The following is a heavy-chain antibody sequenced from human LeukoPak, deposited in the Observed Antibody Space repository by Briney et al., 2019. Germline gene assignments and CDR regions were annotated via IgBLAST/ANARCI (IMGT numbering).Heavy chain of an antibody. J-gene: IGHJ4*02. CDR3: AKGPKGYDFWSGYAPLDY. D-gene: IGHD3-3*01. CDR2: ISWDGGST. Sequence: GGSLRLSCAASGFTFDDYAMHWVRQAPGKGLEWVSLISWDGGSTYYADSVKGRFTISRDNSKNSPYLQMNSLRAEDTALYYCAKGPKGYDFWSGYAPLDYWGQGTLVTVSS. V-gene: IGHV3-43D*04. CDR1: GFTFDDYA.